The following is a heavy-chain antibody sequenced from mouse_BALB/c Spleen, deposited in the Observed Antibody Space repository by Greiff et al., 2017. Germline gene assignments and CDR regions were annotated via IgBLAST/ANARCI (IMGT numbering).Heavy chain of an antibody. D-gene: IGHD1-1*01. CDR2: ISTYYGNT. V-gene: IGHV1-67*01. J-gene: IGHJ1*01. Sequence: QVQLQQSGPELVRPGVSVKISCKGSGYTFTDYAMHWVKQSHAKSLEWIGLISTYYGNTNYKQKFKGKATMTVDKSSSTAYMELARLTSEDSAIYYCARSAGGSGDCGYFDVWGGGTTVTVSS. CDR3: ARSAGGSGDCGYFDV. CDR1: GYTFTDYA.